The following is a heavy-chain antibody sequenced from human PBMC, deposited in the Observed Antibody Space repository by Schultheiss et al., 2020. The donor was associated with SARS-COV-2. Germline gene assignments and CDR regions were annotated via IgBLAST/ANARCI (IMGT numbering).Heavy chain of an antibody. CDR3: AHRQGVWGTFDY. CDR1: GFSLSTCAVG. CDR2: IYWNDDK. Sequence: SGPTLVKPTQTLALTCTFSGFSLSTCAVGVGYIRQPPGKALEWLALIYWNDDKRYSPSLQSRLTITKDTSKNQVVLTMTNMDPVDTATYYCAHRQGVWGTFDYWGQGTLVTVSS. J-gene: IGHJ4*02. D-gene: IGHD6-13*01. V-gene: IGHV2-5*01.